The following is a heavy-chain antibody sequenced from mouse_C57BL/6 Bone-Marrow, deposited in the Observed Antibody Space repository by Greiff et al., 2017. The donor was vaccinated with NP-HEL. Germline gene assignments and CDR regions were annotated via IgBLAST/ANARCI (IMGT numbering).Heavy chain of an antibody. J-gene: IGHJ4*01. D-gene: IGHD1-1*01. Sequence: QVQLQQPGAELVRPGSSVKLSCKASGYTFTSYWMHWVKQRPIQGLEWIGNIDPSDSETHYNQKFKDKATLTVDKSSSTAYMQLSSLTSEDSAVXYCAVFITTVVAHSWYAMDYWGQGASVTVSS. CDR3: AVFITTVVAHSWYAMDY. V-gene: IGHV1-52*01. CDR2: IDPSDSET. CDR1: GYTFTSYW.